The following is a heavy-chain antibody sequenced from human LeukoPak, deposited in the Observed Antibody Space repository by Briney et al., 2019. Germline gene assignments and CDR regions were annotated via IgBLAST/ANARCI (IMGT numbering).Heavy chain of an antibody. D-gene: IGHD5-12*01. V-gene: IGHV1-46*01. J-gene: IGHJ4*02. Sequence: ASVTVSCKPSGYTFSSYYMLWVRQAPGQGLEWMGIINPSGGSTSYAQKFQGRVTMTRDTSTSTVYMELSSLRSEDTAVYYCARARGCSGYDGGFDYWGQGTQVTVSS. CDR3: ARARGCSGYDGGFDY. CDR1: GYTFSSYY. CDR2: INPSGGST.